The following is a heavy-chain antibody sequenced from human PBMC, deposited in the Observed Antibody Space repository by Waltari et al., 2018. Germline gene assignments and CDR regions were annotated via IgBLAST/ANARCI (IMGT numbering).Heavy chain of an antibody. CDR3: ARESRNDVSFDY. Sequence: QVQLVESGGGVVQPGRSLRLSCAASGFTFSSYAMHWVRQAPGKGLEWVAVISYDGSNKYYADSVKGRFTISRDNSKNTLYLQMNSLRAEDTAVYYCARESRNDVSFDYWGQGTLVTVSS. CDR2: ISYDGSNK. CDR1: GFTFSSYA. J-gene: IGHJ4*02. V-gene: IGHV3-30-3*01. D-gene: IGHD1-1*01.